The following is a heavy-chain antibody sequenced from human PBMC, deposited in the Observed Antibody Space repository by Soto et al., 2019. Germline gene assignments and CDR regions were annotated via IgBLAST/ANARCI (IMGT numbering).Heavy chain of an antibody. J-gene: IGHJ4*02. CDR2: VSGSGGST. D-gene: IGHD3-9*01. Sequence: GGSLRLSCAASGFTFSSYAMSWVRQAPGKGLEWVSAVSGSGGSTYYADSVKGRFTISRDNSKNTLYLQMNSLRAEDTAVYYCAKRPSDILTGIDYWGQGTLVTVSS. CDR1: GFTFSSYA. V-gene: IGHV3-23*01. CDR3: AKRPSDILTGIDY.